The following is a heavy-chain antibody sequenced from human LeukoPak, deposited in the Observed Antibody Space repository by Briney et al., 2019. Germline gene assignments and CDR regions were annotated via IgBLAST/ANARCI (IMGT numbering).Heavy chain of an antibody. CDR3: AKLGDYDSSGYYYAASGADAY. V-gene: IGHV3-21*01. D-gene: IGHD3-22*01. J-gene: IGHJ4*02. CDR1: GFTFSSYS. CDR2: ISSSSSYI. Sequence: PGGSLRLSCAASGFTFSSYSMNWVRQAPGKGLEWVSSISSSSSYIYYADSVKGRFTISRDNSKNTLYLQMNSLRAEDTAVYYCAKLGDYDSSGYYYAASGADAYWGQGTLVTVSS.